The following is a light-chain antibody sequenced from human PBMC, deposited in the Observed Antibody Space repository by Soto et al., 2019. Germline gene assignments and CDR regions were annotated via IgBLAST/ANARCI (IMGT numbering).Light chain of an antibody. CDR2: LGS. CDR1: QSLLHSNGYNY. V-gene: IGKV2-28*01. J-gene: IGKJ4*01. Sequence: DIVMTQSPLSLPVTPGEPASISCRSSQSLLHSNGYNYLDWYLQKPGQSPQLLIYLGSNRASGVPDRFSGSGSGTDFTLKISRVEAEDVWVYYCMQALQTPLRFGGGIKVDIK. CDR3: MQALQTPLR.